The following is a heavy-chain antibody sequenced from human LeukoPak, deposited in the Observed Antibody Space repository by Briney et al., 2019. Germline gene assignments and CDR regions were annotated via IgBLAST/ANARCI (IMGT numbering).Heavy chain of an antibody. CDR1: GGSISSSSYY. J-gene: IGHJ4*02. V-gene: IGHV4-39*01. D-gene: IGHD6-6*01. Sequence: PSETLSLTCTVSGGSISSSSYYWGWIRQPPGKGLEWIGSIYYSGSTYYNPSLKSRVTISVDTSKNQFSLKLSSVTAADTAVYYCARRTSSSSLRDYWGQGTLVTVSS. CDR3: ARRTSSSSLRDY. CDR2: IYYSGST.